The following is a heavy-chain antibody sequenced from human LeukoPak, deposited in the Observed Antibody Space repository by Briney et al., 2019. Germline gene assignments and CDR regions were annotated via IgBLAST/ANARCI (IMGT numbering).Heavy chain of an antibody. D-gene: IGHD4-11*01. CDR1: GGSFSGYY. V-gene: IGHV4-34*01. CDR3: ARMLKTTLYYYYGMDV. CDR2: INHSGST. Sequence: SETLSLTCAVYGGSFSGYYWSWIRQPPGKGLEWIGEINHSGSTNYNPSLKSRVTISVDTSKNQFSLKLSSVTAADTAVHYCARMLKTTLYYYYGMDVWGQGTTVTVSS. J-gene: IGHJ6*02.